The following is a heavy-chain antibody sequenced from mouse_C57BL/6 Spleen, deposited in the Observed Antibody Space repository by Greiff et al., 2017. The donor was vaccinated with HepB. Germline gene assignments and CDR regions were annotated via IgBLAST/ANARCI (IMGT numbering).Heavy chain of an antibody. V-gene: IGHV5-4*01. Sequence: EVKLVESGGGLVKPGGSLKLSCAASGFTFSSYAMSWVRQTPEKRLEWVATISDGGSYTYYPDNVKGRFTISRDNAKNNLYLQMSHLKSEDTAMYYCARDRDYPDYWGQGTTLTGSS. CDR3: ARDRDYPDY. J-gene: IGHJ2*01. CDR1: GFTFSSYA. CDR2: ISDGGSYT. D-gene: IGHD2-4*01.